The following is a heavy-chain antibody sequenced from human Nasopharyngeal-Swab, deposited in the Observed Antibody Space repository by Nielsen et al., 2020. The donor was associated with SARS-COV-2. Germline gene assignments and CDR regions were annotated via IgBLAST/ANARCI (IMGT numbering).Heavy chain of an antibody. V-gene: IGHV4-34*01. J-gene: IGHJ4*02. CDR2: MKPSGRT. Sequence: SETLSLTCAVYGGSLSDYHWSGIRQPPGKGLEWIGEMKPSGRTNYNPSLKSRVAISIDTSKNQFFLNLRSVTAADTAVFYCAGHPADFDYWGQGTLVTVSS. CDR1: GGSLSDYH. CDR3: AGHPADFDY.